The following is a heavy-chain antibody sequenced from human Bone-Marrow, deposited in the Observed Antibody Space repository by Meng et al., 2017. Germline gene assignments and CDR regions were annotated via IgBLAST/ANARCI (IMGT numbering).Heavy chain of an antibody. Sequence: QVQLVQTGSELKKHGASCKASGYTFTSSAMNWVRQAPGQGLEWMGWINTNTGDPTYAQGFTGRFVFSLDTSVSTAYLQISSLKAEDTAVYYCARDGYNWNDGCLWGQGTLVTVSS. CDR3: ARDGYNWNDGCL. D-gene: IGHD1-20*01. J-gene: IGHJ4*02. CDR1: GYTFTSSA. CDR2: INTNTGDP. V-gene: IGHV7-4-1*02.